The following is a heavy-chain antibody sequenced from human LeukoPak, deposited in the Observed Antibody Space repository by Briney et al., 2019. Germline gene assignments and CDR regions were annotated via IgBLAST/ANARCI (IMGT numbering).Heavy chain of an antibody. D-gene: IGHD6-13*01. J-gene: IGHJ4*02. CDR3: ASALKRGSAGTLIDY. V-gene: IGHV1-46*01. Sequence: ASVKVSCKASGYTFTSYYMHWVRQAPGQGLEWMGIINPSGGSTSYAQKFQGRVTMTRDTSTSTVYMELSSLRSEDTAVYYCASALKRGSAGTLIDYWGQGTLVTVSS. CDR1: GYTFTSYY. CDR2: INPSGGST.